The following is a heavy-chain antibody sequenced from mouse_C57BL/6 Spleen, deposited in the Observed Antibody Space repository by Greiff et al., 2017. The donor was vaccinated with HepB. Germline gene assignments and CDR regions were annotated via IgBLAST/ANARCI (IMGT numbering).Heavy chain of an antibody. D-gene: IGHD2-4*01. CDR2: INPSTGGT. V-gene: IGHV1-42*01. J-gene: IGHJ2*01. CDR3: ARLIYYDYYFDY. CDR1: GYSFTGYY. Sequence: EVKLQESGPELVKPGASVKISCKASGYSFTGYYMNWVKQSPEKSLEWIGEINPSTGGTTYNQKFKAKATLTVDKSSSTAYMQLKSLTSEDSAVYYCARLIYYDYYFDYWGQGTTLTVSS.